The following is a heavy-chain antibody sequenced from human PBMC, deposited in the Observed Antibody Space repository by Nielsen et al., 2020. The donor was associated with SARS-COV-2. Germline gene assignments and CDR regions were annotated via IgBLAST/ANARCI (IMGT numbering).Heavy chain of an antibody. V-gene: IGHV3-21*01. Sequence: GGSLRLSCAASGFTFSSYSMNWVRQAPGKGLEWVSSISSSSSYIYYADSVKGRFTISRDNAKNSLYLQMSSLRAEDTAVYYCAIIWSGYTDAFDIWGQGTMVTVSS. CDR2: ISSSSSYI. D-gene: IGHD3-3*01. J-gene: IGHJ3*02. CDR1: GFTFSSYS. CDR3: AIIWSGYTDAFDI.